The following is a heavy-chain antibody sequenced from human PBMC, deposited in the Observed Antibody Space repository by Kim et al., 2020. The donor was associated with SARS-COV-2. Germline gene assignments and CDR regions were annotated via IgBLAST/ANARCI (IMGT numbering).Heavy chain of an antibody. J-gene: IGHJ6*02. CDR3: ASSPFLKYCSGGSCYGMDV. D-gene: IGHD2-15*01. Sequence: SRVTISVDTSKNQFSLKLSSVTAADTAVYYCASSPFLKYCSGGSCYGMDVWGQGTTVTVSS. V-gene: IGHV4-34*01.